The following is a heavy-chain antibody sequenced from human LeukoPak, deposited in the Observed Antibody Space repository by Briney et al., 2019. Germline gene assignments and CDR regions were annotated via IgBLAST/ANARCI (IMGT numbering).Heavy chain of an antibody. CDR2: IPYDGSSE. CDR3: AKGLGPLVRGVVPRTYYIDV. Sequence: GTSLRLSCVGSGFTFSSYGIHWVRQLPGKGPEWVAIIPYDGSSEFYADSVKGRFKISRDNSKNTVNLQMNSLGVEDTAVYYCAKGLGPLVRGVVPRTYYIDVWGRGTTVTVSS. J-gene: IGHJ6*03. V-gene: IGHV3-30*18. CDR1: GFTFSSYG. D-gene: IGHD3-10*01.